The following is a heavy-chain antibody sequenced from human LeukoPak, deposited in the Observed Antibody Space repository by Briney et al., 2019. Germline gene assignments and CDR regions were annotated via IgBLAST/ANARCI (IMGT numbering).Heavy chain of an antibody. J-gene: IGHJ4*02. D-gene: IGHD1-26*01. CDR1: GFTFSTFS. CDR3: ARVEDSGSH. Sequence: GGSLRLSCAASGFTFSTFSMNWVRQAPGKGLEWVSFISSSGRSILYADSVKGRFTISRDNAKNSLYLQMDSLRAEDTALYYCARVEDSGSHWGQGTLVTVSS. V-gene: IGHV3-48*04. CDR2: ISSSGRSI.